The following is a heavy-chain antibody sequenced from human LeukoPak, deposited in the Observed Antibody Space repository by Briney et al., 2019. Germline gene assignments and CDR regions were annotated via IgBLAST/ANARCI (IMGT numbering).Heavy chain of an antibody. CDR3: ARGHVDTAMTFDY. V-gene: IGHV4-31*03. CDR2: IYYSGST. Sequence: PSETLSLTCSVSSGSVSSGDYYWNWIRQHPGKGLEWIGYIYYSGSTFYNPSLKSRLTISIGTSKNQFSLRLRSVTAADTAVYYCARGHVDTAMTFDYWGQGTLVTVSS. J-gene: IGHJ4*02. CDR1: SGSVSSGDYY. D-gene: IGHD5-18*01.